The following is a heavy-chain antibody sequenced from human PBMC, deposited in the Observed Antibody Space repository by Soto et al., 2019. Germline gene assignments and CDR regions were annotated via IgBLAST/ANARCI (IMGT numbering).Heavy chain of an antibody. CDR1: GFTFDDYA. V-gene: IGHV3-9*01. CDR2: ISWNSGSI. J-gene: IGHJ6*03. D-gene: IGHD3-10*01. CDR3: AKGGKGSGSYYTLGYDMDV. Sequence: GGSLRLSCAASGFTFDDYAMHWVRQAPGKGLEWVSGISWNSGSIGYADSVKGRFTISRDNAKNSLYLQMNSLRAEDTALYYCAKGGKGSGSYYTLGYDMDVWGKGTTVTLS.